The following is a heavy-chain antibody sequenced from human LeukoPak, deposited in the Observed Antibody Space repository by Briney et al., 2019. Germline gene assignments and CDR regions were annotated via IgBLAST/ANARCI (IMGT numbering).Heavy chain of an antibody. Sequence: PGGSLRLSCAASGFTFSSNYMNWVRQAPGKGLEWVSVIYGGGNIYYADSVKGRFTISRDSSKNTLYLQMNSLRAEDTAIYYCARAGRDGYNSFDYWGQGTLVTVSS. J-gene: IGHJ4*02. CDR3: ARAGRDGYNSFDY. CDR1: GFTFSSNY. CDR2: IYGGGNI. D-gene: IGHD5-24*01. V-gene: IGHV3-53*01.